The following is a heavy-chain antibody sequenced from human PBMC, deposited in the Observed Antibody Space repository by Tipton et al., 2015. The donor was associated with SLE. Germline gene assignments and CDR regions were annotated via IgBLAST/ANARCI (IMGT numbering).Heavy chain of an antibody. Sequence: TLSLTCVISGDSLSSDSAAWNWIRQSPSRGLEWLGRTYYRSRWHDDYADSVKGRITVNADSSKNQFSLQLTSVTPDDTGVYYCARRPDHGSGSHAFDIWGQGTMVTVSS. CDR1: GDSLSSDSAA. J-gene: IGHJ3*02. D-gene: IGHD3-10*01. CDR2: TYYRSRWHD. CDR3: ARRPDHGSGSHAFDI. V-gene: IGHV6-1*01.